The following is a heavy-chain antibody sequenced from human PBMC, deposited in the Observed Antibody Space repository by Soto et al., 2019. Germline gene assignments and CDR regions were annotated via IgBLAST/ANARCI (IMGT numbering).Heavy chain of an antibody. V-gene: IGHV5-51*01. CDR2: IYPGDSDT. CDR3: ARQQLVTSDAFDI. CDR1: GYSFTSYW. Sequence: PGESLKISCKGSGYSFTSYWIGWVRQMPGKGLEWMGIIYPGDSDTRYSPSFQGQVTISADKSISTAYLQLSSLKASDTAMYYCARQQLVTSDAFDIWGQGTMVTVSS. J-gene: IGHJ3*02. D-gene: IGHD6-13*01.